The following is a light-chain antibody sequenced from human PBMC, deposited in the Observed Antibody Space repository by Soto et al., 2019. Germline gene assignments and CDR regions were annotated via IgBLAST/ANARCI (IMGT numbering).Light chain of an antibody. Sequence: DIVLTQSPCTLSLSPGERATLSCRASQSISRSLAWYQQKPGQAPRLLISDASTRATGIPARFSGSGSGTEFTLTISSLQSEDFALYYCHQYNSWPPGTFGQGTKVDIK. V-gene: IGKV3-15*01. J-gene: IGKJ2*01. CDR1: QSISRS. CDR2: DAS. CDR3: HQYNSWPPGT.